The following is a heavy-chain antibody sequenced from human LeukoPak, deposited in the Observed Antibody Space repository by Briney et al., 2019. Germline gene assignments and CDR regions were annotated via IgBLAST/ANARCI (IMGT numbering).Heavy chain of an antibody. J-gene: IGHJ4*02. CDR1: GFTVSSNY. V-gene: IGHV3-66*01. CDR2: IYSGGST. D-gene: IGHD2-15*01. CDR3: ARELPFDY. Sequence: GGSLKLSCAATGFTVSSNYMSWVRQAPGRGLEWVSVIYSGGSTYYADSVKGRFTISRDNSKNTLYLQMNSLRAEDTAVYYCARELPFDYWGQGTLVTVSS.